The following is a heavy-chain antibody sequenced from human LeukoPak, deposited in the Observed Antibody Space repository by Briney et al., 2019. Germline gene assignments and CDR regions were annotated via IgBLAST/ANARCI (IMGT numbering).Heavy chain of an antibody. J-gene: IGHJ3*02. CDR1: GYTFTGYY. CDR3: ARASGSYYGSAFDI. CDR2: INPNSGGT. V-gene: IGHV1-2*02. Sequence: ASVKVSCKASGYTFTGYYMHWVRQAPGQGLEWMGWINPNSGGTNYAQKFQGRVTMTRDTSISTAYMELSRLRSDDTAVYYCARASGSYYGSAFDIWGQGTMVTVSS. D-gene: IGHD1-26*01.